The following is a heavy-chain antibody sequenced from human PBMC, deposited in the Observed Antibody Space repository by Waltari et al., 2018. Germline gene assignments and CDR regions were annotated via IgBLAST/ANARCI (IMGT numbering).Heavy chain of an antibody. D-gene: IGHD1-1*01. Sequence: QVQLVQSGAEVKKPGSSVQVSCKASGRTFSHYAIPWARQAPGQGLEWMGGIIPVFRSAHYAQNFLDRVTITADESTSTAYMELMGLTSDDTAVYYCARPRTTVGTGLWNDGLQIWGQGTLVTVSS. CDR3: ARPRTTVGTGLWNDGLQI. CDR1: GRTFSHYA. J-gene: IGHJ3*02. V-gene: IGHV1-69*01. CDR2: IIPVFRSA.